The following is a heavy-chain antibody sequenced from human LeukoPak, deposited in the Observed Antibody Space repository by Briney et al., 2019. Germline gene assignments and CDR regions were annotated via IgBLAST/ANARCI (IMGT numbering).Heavy chain of an antibody. CDR2: ISSSSSYI. CDR3: AKDTAAVAGPFDY. V-gene: IGHV3-21*04. D-gene: IGHD6-19*01. CDR1: GFTFSSYS. J-gene: IGHJ4*02. Sequence: GGSLRLSCAASGFTFSSYSMNWVRQAPGKGLEWVSSISSSSSYIYYADSVKGRFTISRDNAKNSLYLQMNSLRAEDTALYYCAKDTAAVAGPFDYWGQGTLVTVSS.